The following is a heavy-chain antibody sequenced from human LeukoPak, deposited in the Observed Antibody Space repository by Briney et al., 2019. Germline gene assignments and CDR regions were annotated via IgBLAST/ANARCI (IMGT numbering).Heavy chain of an antibody. CDR2: IHYSGST. J-gene: IGHJ3*02. CDR3: ARHYRGALAGTMGAFDI. V-gene: IGHV4-39*01. D-gene: IGHD6-19*01. Sequence: SETLSLTCTVSGGSISSRSYYWGWVRQPPGKGLEWTGSIHYSGSTYYDASFKGRVTMSVDTSKNQFSLKLSSVTAADTAVYYCARHYRGALAGTMGAFDIWGQGTMVTVSS. CDR1: GGSISSRSYY.